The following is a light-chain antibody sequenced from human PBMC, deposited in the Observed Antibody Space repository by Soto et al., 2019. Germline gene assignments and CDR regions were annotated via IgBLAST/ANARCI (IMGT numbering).Light chain of an antibody. CDR1: SSDFGGYTF. CDR3: SSYTTSRTVV. Sequence: QSALTQPASVSGSPGQSITLSCTGTSSDFGGYTFVSWFQQHPGKAPKLMIFDVTNRPSGVSNRFSGSKSGNTASLTISGLQAEDEADYYCSSYTTSRTVVFGGGTKLTVL. J-gene: IGLJ2*01. CDR2: DVT. V-gene: IGLV2-14*01.